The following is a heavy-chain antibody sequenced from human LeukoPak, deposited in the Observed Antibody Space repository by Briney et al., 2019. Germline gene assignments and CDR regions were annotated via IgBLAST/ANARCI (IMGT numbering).Heavy chain of an antibody. Sequence: GGSLRLSCAASGFTFSSYWMHWVRQAPGKGLVWVSRINSDGSSTSYADSVKGRFTISRDNAKNTLYPQMNSLRAEDTAVYYCARRALYGSGSLHFDYWGQGTLVTVSS. D-gene: IGHD3-10*01. CDR3: ARRALYGSGSLHFDY. V-gene: IGHV3-74*01. CDR1: GFTFSSYW. J-gene: IGHJ4*02. CDR2: INSDGSST.